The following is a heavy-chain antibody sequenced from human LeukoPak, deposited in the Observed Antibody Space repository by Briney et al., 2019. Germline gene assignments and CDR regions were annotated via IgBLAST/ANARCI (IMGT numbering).Heavy chain of an antibody. J-gene: IGHJ5*02. D-gene: IGHD2-2*01. V-gene: IGHV4-61*01. CDR1: GGSASTGSYY. Sequence: SETLSLTCTVSGGSASTGSYYWSWIRQPPGKGLEWIGFIFYSGSTNYNPSLKSRVTISVDTSKNQFSLKLSSVTAADTAVYYCARGRYQLSPWGQGTLVAVSS. CDR3: ARGRYQLSP. CDR2: IFYSGST.